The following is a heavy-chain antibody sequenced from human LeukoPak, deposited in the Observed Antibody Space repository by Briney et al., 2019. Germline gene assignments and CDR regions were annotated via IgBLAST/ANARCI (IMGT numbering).Heavy chain of an antibody. J-gene: IGHJ4*02. CDR2: INPNSGGT. D-gene: IGHD3-3*01. Sequence: ASVKVSCKASGYTFTGYYMHWVRQAPGQGLEWMGWINPNSGGTNYAQKFQGRVTMTRDTSISTAYMELSRLRSDDTAVYYCARGGIFGAVALWYFDYWGQGTLVTVSS. CDR3: ARGGIFGAVALWYFDY. V-gene: IGHV1-2*02. CDR1: GYTFTGYY.